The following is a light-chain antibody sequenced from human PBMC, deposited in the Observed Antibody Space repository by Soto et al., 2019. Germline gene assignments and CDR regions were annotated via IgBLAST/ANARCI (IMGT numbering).Light chain of an antibody. CDR3: KRYYNIILT. CDR2: DAL. CDR1: QDISNY. Sequence: DIQMTQSPSSLSASVGDRVTITCQASQDISNYLNWYQQKPGKAPKLMIYDALRLETGVPSRVSGSGSGTDCALNVSSQQPEYLATYYRKRYYNIILTFGPGTKMHIK. V-gene: IGKV1-33*01. J-gene: IGKJ3*01.